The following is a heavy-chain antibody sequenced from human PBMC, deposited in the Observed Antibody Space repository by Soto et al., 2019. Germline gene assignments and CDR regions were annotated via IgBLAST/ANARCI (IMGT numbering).Heavy chain of an antibody. V-gene: IGHV3-7*01. CDR1: GFTFSSYW. CDR3: ARFIAVAGSWDYNWFDP. Sequence: GGSLRLSCAASGFTFSSYWMSWVRQAPGKGLEWVANIKQDGSEKYYVDSVKGRFTISRDNAKNSLYLQMNSLRAEDTAVYYCARFIAVAGSWDYNWFDPWGQGTLVTVSS. CDR2: IKQDGSEK. D-gene: IGHD6-19*01. J-gene: IGHJ5*02.